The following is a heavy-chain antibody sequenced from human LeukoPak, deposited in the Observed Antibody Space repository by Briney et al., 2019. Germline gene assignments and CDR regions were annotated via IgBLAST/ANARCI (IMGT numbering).Heavy chain of an antibody. Sequence: PSETLSLTCAVYGGSFSGYYWSWIRQPPGKGLEWIGEINHSGSTNYNPSLKSRVTISVDTSKNQFSLKLSSVTAADTAVYYCAIGAARRLYDYWGQGTLVTVSS. V-gene: IGHV4-34*01. J-gene: IGHJ4*02. CDR2: INHSGST. CDR1: GGSFSGYY. D-gene: IGHD6-6*01. CDR3: AIGAARRLYDY.